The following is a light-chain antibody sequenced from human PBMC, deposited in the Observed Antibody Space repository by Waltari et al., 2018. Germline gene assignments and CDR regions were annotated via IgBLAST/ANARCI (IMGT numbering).Light chain of an antibody. Sequence: DIVMTQSPDSLAVSLGERANINCKSSQSVLSSSNNKNYLAWFQQKAGQPPKLLFYWASIRESGVPDRFSGSGSGTDFTLTISSLEAEDVAVYYCQQYYTSPLTFGPGTKVDIK. V-gene: IGKV4-1*01. J-gene: IGKJ3*01. CDR2: WAS. CDR1: QSVLSSSNNKNY. CDR3: QQYYTSPLT.